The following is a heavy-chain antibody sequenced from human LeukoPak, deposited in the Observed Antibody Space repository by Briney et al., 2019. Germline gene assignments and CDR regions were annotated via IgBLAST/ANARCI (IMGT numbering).Heavy chain of an antibody. CDR2: INWNSGII. CDR1: GFTFDDYA. D-gene: IGHD3-10*01. V-gene: IGHV3-9*01. Sequence: GGSLRLSCAASGFTFDDYAMHWVRQAPGKGLEWVSGINWNSGIIVYADSMKGRFTISRDNVKNSLSLQMNSLRAEDTAFYYCAKARRNYYGSGSYYDYWGQGTLVTVSS. CDR3: AKARRNYYGSGSYYDY. J-gene: IGHJ4*02.